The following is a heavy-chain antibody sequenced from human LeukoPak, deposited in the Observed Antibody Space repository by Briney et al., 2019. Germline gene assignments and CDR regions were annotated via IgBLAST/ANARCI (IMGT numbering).Heavy chain of an antibody. V-gene: IGHV3-23*01. D-gene: IGHD6-13*01. CDR3: AKGGAAARHLYYYYYMDV. CDR1: GLTFSSYG. CDR2: ISGSGGST. J-gene: IGHJ6*03. Sequence: GGTLRLSCAASGLTFSSYGMSWVRQAPGKGLEWVSAISGSGGSTYYADSVKGRFTISRDNSKNTLYLQMNSLRAEDTAVYYCAKGGAAARHLYYYYYMDVWGKGTTVTISS.